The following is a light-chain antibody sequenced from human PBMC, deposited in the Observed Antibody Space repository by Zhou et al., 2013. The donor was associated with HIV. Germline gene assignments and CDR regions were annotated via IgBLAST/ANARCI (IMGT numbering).Light chain of an antibody. CDR1: QSLVTY. CDR2: DAS. J-gene: IGKJ5*01. Sequence: DIVLTQSPATLSLSPGERATLSCRASQSLVTYLAWYQQKPGQPPRLLIFDASNRATGIPARFSGSGSGTDFTLTISSLEPEDFAVYYCQQRVNWPPITFGQGTRLEMK. CDR3: QQRVNWPPIT. V-gene: IGKV3-11*01.